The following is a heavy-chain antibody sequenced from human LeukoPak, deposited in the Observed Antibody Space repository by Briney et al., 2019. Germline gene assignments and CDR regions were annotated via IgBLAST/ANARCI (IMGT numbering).Heavy chain of an antibody. Sequence: GGSLRLSCTASGFTFGGYAMSWFRQAPGKGLEWVGFIRSKAYGGTTEYAASVKGRFTISRDDSKSIAYLQMNSLKTEDTAVYYCTRVPIQLWSGGYFDYWGQGTLVTVSS. CDR3: TRVPIQLWSGGYFDY. D-gene: IGHD5-18*01. CDR2: IRSKAYGGTT. V-gene: IGHV3-49*03. J-gene: IGHJ4*02. CDR1: GFTFGGYA.